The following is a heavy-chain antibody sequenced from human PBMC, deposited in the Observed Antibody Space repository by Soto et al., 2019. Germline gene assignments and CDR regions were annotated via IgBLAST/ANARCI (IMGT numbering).Heavy chain of an antibody. J-gene: IGHJ5*02. Sequence: EVQLVEAGGGLVQTGGSLKLSCAASGFTFSDIAMHWVRQASGKGLEWVGRIDRKTYNYATKYGASVKGRFTIPRHHPKNMVYLQMNSLKTEDTAVYYFIKYCGRPSTPAPLGQGTLVTVSS. D-gene: IGHD1-26*01. V-gene: IGHV3-73*02. CDR1: GFTFSDIA. CDR2: IDRKTYNYAT. CDR3: IKYCGRPSTPAP.